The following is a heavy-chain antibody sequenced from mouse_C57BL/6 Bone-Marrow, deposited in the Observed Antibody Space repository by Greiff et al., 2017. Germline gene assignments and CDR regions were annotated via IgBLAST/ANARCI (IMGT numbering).Heavy chain of an antibody. CDR2: FYPGSGSI. J-gene: IGHJ4*01. CDR3: ARHGRRGYDYDAMDY. V-gene: IGHV1-62-2*01. Sequence: QVQLQQSGAELVKPGASVTLSCKASGYTFTEYTIHWVKQRSGQGLEWIGWFYPGSGSIKYNEKFKDKATLTADNSSSTVYMAISRLTSEDSAVXFCARHGRRGYDYDAMDYWGQGTSVTVSS. D-gene: IGHD2-10*02. CDR1: GYTFTEYT.